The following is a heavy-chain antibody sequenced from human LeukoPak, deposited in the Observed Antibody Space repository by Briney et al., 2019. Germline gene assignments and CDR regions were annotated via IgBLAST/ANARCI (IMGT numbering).Heavy chain of an antibody. CDR1: GFTFDDYA. V-gene: IGHV3-9*01. J-gene: IGHJ1*01. Sequence: PGRSLRLSCAASGFTFDDYAMHWVRQAPGKGLEWVSDISWNSGSIGYADSVKGRFTISRDNAKNSLYLQMNSLRAEDTALYYCAKGPYSSGWYQYFQHWGQGTLVTVSS. CDR3: AKGPYSSGWYQYFQH. CDR2: ISWNSGSI. D-gene: IGHD6-19*01.